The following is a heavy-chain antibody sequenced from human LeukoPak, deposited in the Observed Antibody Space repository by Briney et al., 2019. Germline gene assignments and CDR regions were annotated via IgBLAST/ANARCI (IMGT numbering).Heavy chain of an antibody. CDR2: IYYSGST. Sequence: SETLSLTCTVPGGSISSYYWSWIRQPPGKGLEWIGYIYYSGSTNYNPSLKSRVTISVDTSKNQFSLKLSSVTAADTAVYYCARDLGAVAPDAFDIWGQGTVVTVSS. CDR1: GGSISSYY. D-gene: IGHD6-19*01. J-gene: IGHJ3*02. V-gene: IGHV4-59*01. CDR3: ARDLGAVAPDAFDI.